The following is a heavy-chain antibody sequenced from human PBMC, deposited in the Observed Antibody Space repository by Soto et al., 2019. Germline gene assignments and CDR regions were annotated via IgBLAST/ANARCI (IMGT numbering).Heavy chain of an antibody. D-gene: IGHD3-10*01. CDR1: GFTFSTYA. Sequence: EVQVLESGGKLVQPGGSLTLSCAASGFTFSTYAMAWVRQAPGKGLEWVSGVSASGLNTDYADPVKGRFYISRDNSKNTVSLRRNSLRAEDAAFYYCAKDRPRRTYGCFFDYWGQGTPVTASS. V-gene: IGHV3-23*01. CDR3: AKDRPRRTYGCFFDY. J-gene: IGHJ4*02. CDR2: VSASGLNT.